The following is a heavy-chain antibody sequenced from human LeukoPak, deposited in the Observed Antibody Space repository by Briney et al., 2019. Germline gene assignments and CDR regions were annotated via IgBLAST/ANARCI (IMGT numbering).Heavy chain of an antibody. Sequence: GGSLRLSCAGSGFTFEIYAMTWVRQAPGKGLEWVSVIGPSGAVTHYAESVKGRFTISRDNSKNTLYLQMNSLRVEDPAIYFCAKYATRHAPNFFYWGQGTQVTVSS. CDR2: IGPSGAVT. CDR1: GFTFEIYA. J-gene: IGHJ4*02. D-gene: IGHD2-2*01. CDR3: AKYATRHAPNFFY. V-gene: IGHV3-23*01.